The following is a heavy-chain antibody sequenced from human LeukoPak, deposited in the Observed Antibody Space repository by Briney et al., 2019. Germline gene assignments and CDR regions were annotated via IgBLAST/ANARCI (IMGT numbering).Heavy chain of an antibody. Sequence: GRSLRLPCAASGFTFDDYAMHWVRQAPGKGLEWVSGISWNSGSIGYADSVKGRFTISRDNAKDSLYLQMNSLRAEDTALYYCAKDSYSSSWYYFDYWGQGTLVTVSS. CDR1: GFTFDDYA. V-gene: IGHV3-9*01. J-gene: IGHJ4*02. D-gene: IGHD6-13*01. CDR2: ISWNSGSI. CDR3: AKDSYSSSWYYFDY.